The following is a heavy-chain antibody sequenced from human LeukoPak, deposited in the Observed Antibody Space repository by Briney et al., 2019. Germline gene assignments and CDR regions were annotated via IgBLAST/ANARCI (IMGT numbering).Heavy chain of an antibody. Sequence: GGSLRLSCAASGFTFSSYEMNWVRQAPGKGLEWVSYISGSASTIYYADSMKGRFTISRGNAKNSLYLQMNSLRAEDTAVYYCARDRYYGSGSWDYWGQGSLVTVPS. CDR3: ARDRYYGSGSWDY. CDR2: ISGSASTI. J-gene: IGHJ4*02. V-gene: IGHV3-48*03. CDR1: GFTFSSYE. D-gene: IGHD3-10*01.